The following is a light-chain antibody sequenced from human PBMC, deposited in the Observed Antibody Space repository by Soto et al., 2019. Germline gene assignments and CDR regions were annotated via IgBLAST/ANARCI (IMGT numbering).Light chain of an antibody. V-gene: IGKV3-15*01. Sequence: EIVLTQSPGTLSLSPGERATLSFSASQSVSRNLAWYQQKPGQAPRLLIYGASTRATGIPARFSGSGSGTEFTLTISSLQSEDFAVYYCQQYNNWPRTFGQGTKVDIK. CDR3: QQYNNWPRT. J-gene: IGKJ1*01. CDR2: GAS. CDR1: QSVSRN.